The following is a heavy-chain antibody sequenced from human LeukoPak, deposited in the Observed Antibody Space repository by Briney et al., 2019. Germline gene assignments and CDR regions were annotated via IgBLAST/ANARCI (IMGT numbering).Heavy chain of an antibody. D-gene: IGHD3-3*01. Sequence: GGSLRLSCAASGFTVSSNYTSWVRQAPGKGLEWVANINQDGSEKYYVDSVEGRFTISRDSVKNSLYLQMTSVRADDTAMYYCVRDDYDFWSGYQRYFEFWGQGTLVTVSS. CDR1: GFTVSSNY. CDR3: VRDDYDFWSGYQRYFEF. J-gene: IGHJ4*02. V-gene: IGHV3-7*01. CDR2: INQDGSEK.